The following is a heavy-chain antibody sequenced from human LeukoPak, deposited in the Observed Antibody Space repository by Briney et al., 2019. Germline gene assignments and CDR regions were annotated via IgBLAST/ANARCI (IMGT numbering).Heavy chain of an antibody. Sequence: GGSLRLSCAASGFTFSSHNMNWVRQAPGKGLEWVSTISGTSGNIYYADAVKGRFTISRDNAKNSLYLQMNSLRAEDTAVYYFARDLGYDDSGYYHYFASCGQGTLVTVSS. CDR3: ARDLGYDDSGYYHYFAS. D-gene: IGHD3-22*01. CDR2: ISGTSGNI. CDR1: GFTFSSHN. J-gene: IGHJ4*02. V-gene: IGHV3-21*01.